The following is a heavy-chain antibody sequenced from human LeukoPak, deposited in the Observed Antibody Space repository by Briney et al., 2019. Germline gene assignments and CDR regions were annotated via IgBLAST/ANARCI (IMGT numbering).Heavy chain of an antibody. D-gene: IGHD6-6*01. CDR1: GYSFTSYW. J-gene: IGHJ3*02. CDR3: ARPVVAARRDAFDI. Sequence: GESLKISCKGSGYSFTSYWVGWVRQMPGKGREWMGIIYPGDSDTRYSPSFQGQVTISADKSISTAYLQWSSLKASDTAMYYCARPVVAARRDAFDIWGQGTMVTVSS. V-gene: IGHV5-51*01. CDR2: IYPGDSDT.